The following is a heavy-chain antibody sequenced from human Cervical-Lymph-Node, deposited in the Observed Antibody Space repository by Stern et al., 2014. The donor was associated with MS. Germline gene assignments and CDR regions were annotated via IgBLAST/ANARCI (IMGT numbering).Heavy chain of an antibody. Sequence: VPLVEPGAEVKKPGSSVNVSCKASGGTFNSYVISWVRPAPAQGHEWKGGVVPPFSTTHYAQKVQGRVTITADESRSTTYMELTSLRSDDTAVYYCARGGIGSSRLYYHFYGMDVWGQGTTVTVSS. J-gene: IGHJ6*02. CDR1: GGTFNSYV. D-gene: IGHD6-6*01. CDR2: VVPPFSTT. V-gene: IGHV1-69*01. CDR3: ARGGIGSSRLYYHFYGMDV.